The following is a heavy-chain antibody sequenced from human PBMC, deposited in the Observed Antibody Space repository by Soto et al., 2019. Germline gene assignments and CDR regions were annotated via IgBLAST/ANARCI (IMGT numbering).Heavy chain of an antibody. CDR3: AADWNPYYYYYGMDV. Sequence: VKVSCKASGFTFTSSAVQWVRQARGQRLEWIGWIVVGSGNTNYAQKFQERVTITRDMSTSTAYMELSSLRSEDTAVYYCAADWNPYYYYYGMDVWGQGTTVTVSS. J-gene: IGHJ6*02. CDR1: GFTFTSSA. D-gene: IGHD1-1*01. V-gene: IGHV1-58*01. CDR2: IVVGSGNT.